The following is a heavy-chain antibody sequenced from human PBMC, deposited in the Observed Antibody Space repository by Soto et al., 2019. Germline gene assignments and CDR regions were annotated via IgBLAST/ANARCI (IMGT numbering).Heavy chain of an antibody. V-gene: IGHV4-34*01. CDR3: ARRMGTLTAVGTLDY. Sequence: QVQLQQWGAGLLKPSETLSLTCAVYGESFSGFYWTWIRQSPGKGLEWIGESDHSGSTNYNPSLKSRVTMSVDTSRNQFSLKVRSVTAADTAVYYCARRMGTLTAVGTLDYWGQGTLVTVSS. D-gene: IGHD6-13*01. CDR1: GESFSGFY. J-gene: IGHJ4*02. CDR2: SDHSGST.